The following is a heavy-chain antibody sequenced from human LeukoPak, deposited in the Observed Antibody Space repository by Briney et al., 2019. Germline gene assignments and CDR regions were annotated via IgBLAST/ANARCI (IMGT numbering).Heavy chain of an antibody. J-gene: IGHJ5*02. Sequence: SETLSLTCTVSGGSISSYYWSWIRQHPGKGLEWIGYIYYSGRTYYNPSLKSRVTISVDTSKNQFSLKLSSVTAADTAVYHCARVRDGDYGYIGFDPWGQGTLVTVSS. CDR1: GGSISSYY. CDR3: ARVRDGDYGYIGFDP. D-gene: IGHD4-17*01. CDR2: IYYSGRT. V-gene: IGHV4-59*06.